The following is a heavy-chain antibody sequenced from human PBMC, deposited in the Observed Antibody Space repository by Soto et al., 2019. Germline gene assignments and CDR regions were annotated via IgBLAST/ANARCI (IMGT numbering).Heavy chain of an antibody. J-gene: IGHJ4*02. Sequence: QITLKESGPPLVKPTQTLTLTCSFSGFSLTTEGVAVGWIRQSPGKALEWLSVIYWDDDQRSAKSLRSRLTIAEDTSKNQVVLTLANMEPLDTAMYYCAHRDRASGGLFDYWGQGILVTVSS. CDR2: IYWDDDQ. CDR1: GFSLTTEGVA. CDR3: AHRDRASGGLFDY. V-gene: IGHV2-5*05. D-gene: IGHD3-10*01.